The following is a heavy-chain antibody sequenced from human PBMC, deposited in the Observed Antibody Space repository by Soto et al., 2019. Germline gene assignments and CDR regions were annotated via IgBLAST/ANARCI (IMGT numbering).Heavy chain of an antibody. V-gene: IGHV4-39*01. CDR1: GDSITRSTYF. CDR3: AKNLPKTGRFDY. J-gene: IGHJ4*02. CDR2: IYYSGST. Sequence: QLQLQESGPGLVKPSETLSLTCSLSGDSITRSTYFWAWIRQSPGKGLEWVGSIYYSGSTHYNPSLKSRVTITVDRSKGQFSLKMSAVTASVKAVYYWAKNLPKTGRFDYGGPGTLVTVSS.